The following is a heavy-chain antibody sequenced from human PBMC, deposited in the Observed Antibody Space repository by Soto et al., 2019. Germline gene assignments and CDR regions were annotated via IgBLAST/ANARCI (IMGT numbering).Heavy chain of an antibody. V-gene: IGHV1-18*04. J-gene: IGHJ6*04. D-gene: IGHD2-2*01. Sequence: QVQLVQSGAEVKKPGASVKVSCKASGYTCTSYGISWVRQAPGQGLEWLGWISAYNGNTNYAQKLQGRVTMTTDTSTSTAYMELRSLRSDDTSVYYCAIGPYIVVVPASRHYYGMDVWGKGTTVTVSS. CDR1: GYTCTSYG. CDR3: AIGPYIVVVPASRHYYGMDV. CDR2: ISAYNGNT.